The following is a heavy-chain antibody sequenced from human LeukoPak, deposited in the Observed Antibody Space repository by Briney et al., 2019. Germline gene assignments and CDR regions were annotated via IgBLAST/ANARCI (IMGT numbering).Heavy chain of an antibody. V-gene: IGHV4-39*07. CDR3: ARGGLSSGWLGGLLDY. CDR1: GGSISSSSYY. Sequence: PSETLSLTCTVSGGSISSSSYYWGWIRQPPGKGLEWIGSIYYSGSTYYNPSLKSRVTISVDTSKNQFSLELSSVTAADTAVYYCARGGLSSGWLGGLLDYWGQGTLVTVSS. J-gene: IGHJ4*02. CDR2: IYYSGST. D-gene: IGHD6-19*01.